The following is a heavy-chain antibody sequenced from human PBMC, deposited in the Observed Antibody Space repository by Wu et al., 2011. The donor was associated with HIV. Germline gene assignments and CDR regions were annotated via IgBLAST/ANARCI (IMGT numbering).Heavy chain of an antibody. Sequence: QVQLVQSGAEVKKPGASVRVSCKASGYTFTSYGISWVRQAPGQGLEWMGWISGYNGNTNYAQKLQDRFTMTTDTSTSTAYMELRSLRSADTAVYYCARDTGXNGYNGDYYYYGMDVWGQGTTVTV. CDR3: ARDTGXNGYNGDYYYYGMDV. V-gene: IGHV1-18*01. J-gene: IGHJ6*02. CDR1: GYTFTSYG. D-gene: IGHD5-24*01. CDR2: ISGYNGNT.